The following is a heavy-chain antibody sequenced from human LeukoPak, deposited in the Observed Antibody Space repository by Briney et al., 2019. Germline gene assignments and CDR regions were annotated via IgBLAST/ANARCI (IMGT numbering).Heavy chain of an antibody. V-gene: IGHV3-30*18. CDR1: GFTFTSYG. D-gene: IGHD3-10*01. CDR2: ISTDGGNK. Sequence: GGSLRLSCAASGFTFTSYGMHWVRQAPGQGLEWVAGISTDGGNKYYADSVKGRFTISRDNSKNTLYLQMNSLRAEDTAAYYCAKDPLYGSGSYLKYSGQGTLLTLSS. J-gene: IGHJ4*02. CDR3: AKDPLYGSGSYLKY.